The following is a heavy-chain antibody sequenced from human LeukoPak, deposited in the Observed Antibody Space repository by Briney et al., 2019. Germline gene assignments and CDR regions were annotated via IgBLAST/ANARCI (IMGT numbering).Heavy chain of an antibody. D-gene: IGHD4-17*01. J-gene: IGHJ2*01. CDR1: GFTFSSYG. Sequence: PGGSLRLSCAASGFTFSSYGMHWVRQAPGKGLEWVAVISYDGSNKYYADSVKGRFTISRDNSKNTLYLQMNSLRAEDTAVYYCAKEHPRVTYWYFDLWGRGTLVTASS. V-gene: IGHV3-30*18. CDR3: AKEHPRVTYWYFDL. CDR2: ISYDGSNK.